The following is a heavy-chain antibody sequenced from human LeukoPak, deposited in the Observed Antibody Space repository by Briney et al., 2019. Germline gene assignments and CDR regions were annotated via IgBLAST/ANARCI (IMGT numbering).Heavy chain of an antibody. Sequence: PSETLSLTCAVYGGSFSGYYWSWIRQPPGKGLEWIGEISHSGSTNYNPSLKSRVTISVDTSKNQFSLKLSSVTAADTAVYYCARGPHGYCSSTSCLTHDYWGQGTLVTVCS. V-gene: IGHV4-34*01. CDR3: ARGPHGYCSSTSCLTHDY. CDR1: GGSFSGYY. J-gene: IGHJ4*02. D-gene: IGHD2-2*03. CDR2: ISHSGST.